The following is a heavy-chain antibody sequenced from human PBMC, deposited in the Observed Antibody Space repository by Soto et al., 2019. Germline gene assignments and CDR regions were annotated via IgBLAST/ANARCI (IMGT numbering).Heavy chain of an antibody. CDR3: AKVPASLKTFDY. V-gene: IGHV3-23*01. CDR1: GSTFGNYA. D-gene: IGHD2-2*01. CDR2: VSGNGAVT. Sequence: EVQLLDSGGGLAQPGGSLRLSCAASGSTFGNYAMNWVRQAPGKGLEWVSTVSGNGAVTYYADSVKGRFTICRDNSRSTLYLQMNNLRAEDTAIYFCAKVPASLKTFDYWGQGTLVTFSS. J-gene: IGHJ4*02.